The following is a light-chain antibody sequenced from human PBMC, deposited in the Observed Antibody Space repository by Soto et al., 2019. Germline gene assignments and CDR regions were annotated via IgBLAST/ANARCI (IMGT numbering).Light chain of an antibody. CDR3: LLYYSGAWV. Sequence: QTVVTQEPSLTVSPGGTVTLTCASSTGEVTSGYYPNWFQQKPGQAPRTLIYNTNKKHSWTPARFSGSLLGGKAALRLSGVQPEDEAEYYCLLYYSGAWVFGGGTKLTVL. CDR2: NTN. J-gene: IGLJ3*02. CDR1: TGEVTSGYY. V-gene: IGLV7-43*01.